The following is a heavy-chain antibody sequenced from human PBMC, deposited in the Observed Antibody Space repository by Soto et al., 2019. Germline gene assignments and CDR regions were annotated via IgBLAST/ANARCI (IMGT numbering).Heavy chain of an antibody. CDR2: IYYSGST. D-gene: IGHD5-18*01. J-gene: IGHJ6*02. CDR1: GGSINNYY. V-gene: IGHV4-59*01. Sequence: SETLSLTCTVSGGSINNYYWSWIRQPPGKGLEWIGYIYYSGSTNYNPSLKRRVTISVDTSKNQFSLKLRSVTAADTAVYYCARHDADGYGCCGMDVWGRGTTVTVSS. CDR3: ARHDADGYGCCGMDV.